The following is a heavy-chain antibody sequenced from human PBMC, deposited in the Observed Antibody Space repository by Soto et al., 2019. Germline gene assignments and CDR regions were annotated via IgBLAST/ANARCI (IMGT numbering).Heavy chain of an antibody. J-gene: IGHJ4*02. CDR3: ARWSGYADA. CDR2: LSGGGANT. CDR1: GFSFSTYS. D-gene: IGHD4-17*01. V-gene: IGHV3-23*01. Sequence: PGGSLRLSCVASGFSFSTYSMAWVRQAAGKGPQWVSGLSGGGANTFYIDAVGGRFTISVDNSKNTGYHQMDSLRADDTAVYYCARWSGYADAWGQGTRVTVSS.